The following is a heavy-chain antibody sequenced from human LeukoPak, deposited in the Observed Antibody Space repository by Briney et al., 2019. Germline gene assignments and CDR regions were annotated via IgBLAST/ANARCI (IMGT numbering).Heavy chain of an antibody. CDR3: AREGGYCSSTSCYRLRYFDY. J-gene: IGHJ4*02. D-gene: IGHD2-2*01. CDR2: IHYTGST. Sequence: SETLSLTCTVSGGSIRSITYNWGWIRQPPGKGLECIGSIHYTGSTNYNPSLKSRVTISVDTSKNQFSLKLSSVTAADTAVYYCAREGGYCSSTSCYRLRYFDYWGQGTLVTVSS. CDR1: GGSIRSITYN. V-gene: IGHV4-39*07.